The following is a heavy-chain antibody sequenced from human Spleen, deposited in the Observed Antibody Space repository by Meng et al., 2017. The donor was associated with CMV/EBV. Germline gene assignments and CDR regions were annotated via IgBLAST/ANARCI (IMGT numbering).Heavy chain of an antibody. CDR2: TFYRSTWYN. CDR3: ARVSGGYNYGTFDY. CDR1: ASVFTNCAA. J-gene: IGHJ4*02. D-gene: IGHD5-18*01. V-gene: IGHV6-1*01. Sequence: ASVFTNCAAWHRIGRSPSRSLEWRGETFYRSTWYNDDAISVKSRITINPNTSKNQFSLHLKSMTPEDTAVYYCARVSGGYNYGTFDYWGRGTLVTVSS.